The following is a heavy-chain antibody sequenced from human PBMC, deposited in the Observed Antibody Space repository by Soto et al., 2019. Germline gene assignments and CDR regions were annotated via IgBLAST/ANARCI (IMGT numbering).Heavy chain of an antibody. V-gene: IGHV4-31*03. CDR1: GGPISSGGYY. CDR2: IYYSGST. Sequence: SETLSLTCTVSGGPISSGGYYWSWIRQHPGKGLEWIGYIYYSGSTYYNPSLKSRVTISVDTSKNQFSLKLSSVTAADTAVYYGARRVRRAAFESWGKGTTVTVSS. J-gene: IGHJ6*04. D-gene: IGHD6-6*01. CDR3: ARRVRRAAFES.